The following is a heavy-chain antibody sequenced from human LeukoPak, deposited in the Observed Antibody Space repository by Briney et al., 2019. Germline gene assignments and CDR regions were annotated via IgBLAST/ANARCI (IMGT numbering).Heavy chain of an antibody. V-gene: IGHV4-34*01. Sequence: SETLSLTCAVYGGSFSGYYWSWIRQPPGKGLEWIGEINHSGSTNYNPSLKSRVTISVDTSKNQFSLKLSSVTAADTAVYYCARGLRIAAARRGWFDPWGQGTLVTVSS. D-gene: IGHD6-13*01. CDR1: GGSFSGYY. CDR3: ARGLRIAAARRGWFDP. J-gene: IGHJ5*02. CDR2: INHSGST.